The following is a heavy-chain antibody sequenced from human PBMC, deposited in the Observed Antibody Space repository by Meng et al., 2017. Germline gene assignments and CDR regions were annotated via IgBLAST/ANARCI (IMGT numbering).Heavy chain of an antibody. V-gene: IGHV1-2*02. CDR3: ARGGGTYYYGSGHNWFDP. CDR1: GYTFTGYY. CDR2: INPNSGGT. J-gene: IGHJ5*02. D-gene: IGHD3-10*01. Sequence: ASVKVSCKASGYTFTGYYMHWVRQAPGQGLEWMGWINPNSGGTNYAQKFQGRVTMTRDTSISPAYMELSRLRSDDTAVYYCARGGGTYYYGSGHNWFDPWGQGTLVTVSS.